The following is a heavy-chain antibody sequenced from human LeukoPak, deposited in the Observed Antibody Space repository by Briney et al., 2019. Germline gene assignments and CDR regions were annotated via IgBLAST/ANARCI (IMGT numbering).Heavy chain of an antibody. V-gene: IGHV3-30*18. D-gene: IGHD2-8*01. CDR1: GFTFSSYG. CDR3: AKDPIREDIVLIYYFQH. J-gene: IGHJ1*01. CDR2: ISYDGINK. Sequence: GRSLRLSCAASGFTFSSYGMHWVRQAPGKGLEWVAVISYDGINKYYADSVKGRFTISRDNSKNTLYLQMNSLRAEDTAVYYCAKDPIREDIVLIYYFQHWGQGTLVTVSS.